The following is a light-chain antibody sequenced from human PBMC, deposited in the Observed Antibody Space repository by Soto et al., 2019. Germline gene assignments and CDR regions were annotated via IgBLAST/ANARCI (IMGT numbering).Light chain of an antibody. Sequence: QSVLTQPASVSGSPGQSITISCTGTSSDVGSYNLVSWYQQHPGKAPKLMIYEGGKRPSGVSNRFSGSKSGNTASLTISGLQAEDEADYYCCSYAGSSTLFGGGTKLTVL. CDR2: EGG. CDR3: CSYAGSSTL. V-gene: IGLV2-23*01. J-gene: IGLJ2*01. CDR1: SSDVGSYNL.